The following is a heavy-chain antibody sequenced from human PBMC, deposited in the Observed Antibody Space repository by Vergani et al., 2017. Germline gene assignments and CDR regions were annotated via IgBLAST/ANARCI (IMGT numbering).Heavy chain of an antibody. CDR2: VYTSGMT. CDR3: ARELSYYYGSGSXDYNPYYYEGMDV. D-gene: IGHD3-10*01. Sequence: QVQLQESGPRLVRPSQTLSLTCTVPGGSINTGAYYWSWIRQPAGKGLEWIGRVYTSGMTNYNPSLKSRVTILVDRSKSQLSLKLTSVTAGDTAVYFCARELSYYYGSGSXDYNPYYYEGMDVWGPGTTVTVSS. V-gene: IGHV4-61*02. J-gene: IGHJ6*02. CDR1: GGSINTGAYY.